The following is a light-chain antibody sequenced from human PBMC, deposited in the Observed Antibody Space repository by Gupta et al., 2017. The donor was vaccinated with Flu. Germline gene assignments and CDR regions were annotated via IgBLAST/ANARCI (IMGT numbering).Light chain of an antibody. CDR3: CSYAGSSNV. CDR2: EGS. V-gene: IGLV2-23*01. CDR1: SSDVGSYNL. Sequence: QSALTQPASVSGSPGQSITISCTGTSSDVGSYNLVSWYQQHPGKAPKLMIYEGSKRPSGVSNRFSGSKSGNTASLTISGLQAEDEADYYCCSYAGSSNVFGEGTKLTVL. J-gene: IGLJ2*01.